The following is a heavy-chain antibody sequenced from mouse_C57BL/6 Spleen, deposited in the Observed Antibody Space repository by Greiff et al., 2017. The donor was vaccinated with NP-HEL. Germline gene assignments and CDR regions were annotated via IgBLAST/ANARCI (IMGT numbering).Heavy chain of an antibody. Sequence: VKLVESGAELARPGASVKLSCKASGYTFTSYGISWVKQRTGQGLEWIGEIYPRSGNTYYNEKFKGKATLTADKSSSTAYMELRSLTSEDSAVYFCARRELNYGSRNYWGQGTTLTVSS. D-gene: IGHD1-1*01. CDR2: IYPRSGNT. CDR1: GYTFTSYG. V-gene: IGHV1-81*01. CDR3: ARRELNYGSRNY. J-gene: IGHJ2*01.